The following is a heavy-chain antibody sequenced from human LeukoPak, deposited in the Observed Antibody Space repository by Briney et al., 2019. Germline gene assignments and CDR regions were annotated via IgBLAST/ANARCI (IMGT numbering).Heavy chain of an antibody. CDR3: AGDPPKSGWAFAY. D-gene: IGHD6-19*01. Sequence: GGSLRLSCAASGFTFSTYWMSWVRQAPGKGLEWVANIKEDGSERNYVDSVKGRFTVSRDNAKKSLYLQMNSLRAEDTAVYYCAGDPPKSGWAFAYWGQGILVTVSS. CDR2: IKEDGSER. CDR1: GFTFSTYW. V-gene: IGHV3-7*01. J-gene: IGHJ4*02.